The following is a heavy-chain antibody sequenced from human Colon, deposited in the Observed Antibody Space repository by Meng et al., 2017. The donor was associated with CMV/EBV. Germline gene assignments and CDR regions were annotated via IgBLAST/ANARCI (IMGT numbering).Heavy chain of an antibody. CDR3: ARSKRPLEWLSRSSGMDV. D-gene: IGHD3-3*01. CDR2: IIPVLGVT. Sequence: SVKVSCKASGGTFSSDAFSWVRRAPGQGLEWVGGIIPVLGVTKYAQKFQGRLTITADKSTSSVYMELNSLRSEDTAVYYCARSKRPLEWLSRSSGMDVWGQGTTVTVSS. V-gene: IGHV1-69*10. CDR1: GGTFSSDA. J-gene: IGHJ6*02.